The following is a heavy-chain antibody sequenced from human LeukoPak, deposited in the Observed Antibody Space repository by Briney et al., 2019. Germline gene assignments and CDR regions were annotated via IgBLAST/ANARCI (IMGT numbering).Heavy chain of an antibody. V-gene: IGHV3-7*01. J-gene: IGHJ4*02. D-gene: IGHD5-18*01. CDR3: ARMAGYSYGYPYYFDY. CDR1: GFTFSDYW. CDR2: IKQDGSEK. Sequence: GGSLRLSCVASGFTFSDYWMSWVRQAPGKGLEWVANIKQDGSEKNYVDSVKGRFTISRDNAKNSLYLQMNSLRVEDTAVYYCARMAGYSYGYPYYFDYWGQGTPVSVSS.